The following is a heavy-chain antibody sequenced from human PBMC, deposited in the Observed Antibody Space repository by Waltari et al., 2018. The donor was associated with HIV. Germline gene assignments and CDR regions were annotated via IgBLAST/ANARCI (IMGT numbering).Heavy chain of an antibody. V-gene: IGHV3-33*01. CDR1: GFTFGSYG. J-gene: IGHJ4*02. Sequence: QVQLVESGGGVVQPGRSLRLSCAASGFTFGSYGMPWVRQAPGKGLGGGVVIGYDGSTKYNADCLKGGSTLSGANSKNPLYLQRNSLRAGETAVYYCARGLRIQLWLRLGYWGQGTLVTVSS. CDR2: IGYDGSTK. D-gene: IGHD5-18*01. CDR3: ARGLRIQLWLRLGY.